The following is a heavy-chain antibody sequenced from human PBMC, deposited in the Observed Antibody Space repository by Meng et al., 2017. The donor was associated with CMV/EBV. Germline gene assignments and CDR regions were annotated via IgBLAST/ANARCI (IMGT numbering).Heavy chain of an antibody. Sequence: GESLKISCAASGFTFSSYAMHWVRQAPGKGLEWVAVISYDGSNKYYADSVKGRFTISRDNSKNTLYLQMNSLRAEDTAVYYCARILDAYCSSTSCYSDYWGQGTLVTAPQ. J-gene: IGHJ4*02. V-gene: IGHV3-30-3*01. CDR3: ARILDAYCSSTSCYSDY. CDR2: ISYDGSNK. D-gene: IGHD2-2*02. CDR1: GFTFSSYA.